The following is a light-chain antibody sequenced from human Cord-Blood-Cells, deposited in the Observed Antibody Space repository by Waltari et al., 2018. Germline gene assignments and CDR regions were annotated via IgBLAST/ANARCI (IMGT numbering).Light chain of an antibody. CDR1: QSVSSSY. CDR3: QQYGSSPPMYT. V-gene: IGKV3-20*01. CDR2: GAS. J-gene: IGKJ2*01. Sequence: EIVLTHSPVTLPLSPGETATLSCRASQSVSSSYLASYQQKPGQAPRLLTYGASSRATGIPDRVSGSGSGTDFTLTIRRLEPEDCAVYYCQQYGSSPPMYTFGQGTKLEIK.